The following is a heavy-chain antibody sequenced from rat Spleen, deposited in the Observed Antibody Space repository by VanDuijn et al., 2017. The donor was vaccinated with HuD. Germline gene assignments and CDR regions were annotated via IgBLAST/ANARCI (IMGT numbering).Heavy chain of an antibody. CDR1: GFTFSNYD. CDR2: ISSNGGST. V-gene: IGHV5-25*01. J-gene: IGHJ3*01. Sequence: EVELVESGGGLVQPGRSLKLSCAASGFTFSNYDMSWVRQSPMKGLEWVSSISSNGGSTYYLDSVKGRFTVSRDNAKSTLYLQMDSLRSEDTATYYCARQDTSGYSNWFTYWGQGTLVTVSS. D-gene: IGHD4-3*01. CDR3: ARQDTSGYSNWFTY.